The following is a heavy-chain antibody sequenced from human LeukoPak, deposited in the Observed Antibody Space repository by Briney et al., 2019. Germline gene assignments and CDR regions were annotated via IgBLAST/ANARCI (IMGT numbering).Heavy chain of an antibody. J-gene: IGHJ4*02. CDR3: ARHGGTDHWDGSGWSFDY. Sequence: PSETLSLTCTVSGGSISSSSYYWGWIRQPPGKGLEWIGSIYYSGSTYYNPSLKSRVTISVDTSKNQFSLKLSSVTAADTAVYYCARHGGTDHWDGSGWSFDYWGQGTLVTVSS. V-gene: IGHV4-39*01. CDR1: GGSISSSSYY. D-gene: IGHD6-19*01. CDR2: IYYSGST.